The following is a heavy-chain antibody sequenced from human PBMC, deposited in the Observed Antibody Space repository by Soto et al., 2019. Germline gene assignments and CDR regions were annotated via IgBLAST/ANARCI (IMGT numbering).Heavy chain of an antibody. D-gene: IGHD5-18*01. CDR2: ISSSSSYT. CDR1: GFTFSDYY. J-gene: IGHJ4*02. V-gene: IGHV3-11*06. Sequence: QVQLVESGGGLVKPGGSLRLSCAASGFTFSDYYMSWIRQAPGKELEWVSYISSSSSYTNYADSVKGRFTISRDNAKNSLYLQMNSLRAEDTAVYYCAAGAPVDTAMVTFDYWGQGTLVTVSS. CDR3: AAGAPVDTAMVTFDY.